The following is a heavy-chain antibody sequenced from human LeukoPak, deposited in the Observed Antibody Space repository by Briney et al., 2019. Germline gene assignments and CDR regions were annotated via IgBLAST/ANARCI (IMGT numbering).Heavy chain of an antibody. CDR1: GFTFSTYG. Sequence: PGGALRLSCAASGFTFSTYGMNWVRQAPGKALEWVSFISSGSTYKYYADSVNGRFTISRNNANNSLSLQMNSLRADDTAVYFCARDLSAQVTPVAYLDSWGQGTLVTVS. J-gene: IGHJ4*02. CDR3: ARDLSAQVTPVAYLDS. D-gene: IGHD2-2*01. CDR2: ISSGSTYK. V-gene: IGHV3-21*01.